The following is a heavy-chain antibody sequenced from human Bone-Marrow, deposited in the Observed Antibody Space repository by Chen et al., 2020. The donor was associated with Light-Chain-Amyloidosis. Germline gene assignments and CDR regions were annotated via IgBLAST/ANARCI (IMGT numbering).Heavy chain of an antibody. CDR2: IYSSGSS. V-gene: IGHV4-39*07. CDR3: VRSRYSTGPFEV. D-gene: IGHD3-16*02. CDR1: GDSITSSTDY. J-gene: IGHJ1*01. Sequence: QVQLQLSGPGLVKPSETLSLKCSVSGDSITSSTDYWGWIRQPPGKGLEYIASIYSSGSSYYKPSLKRRVTISVDTSKNQFSLRLTPATAADTAVYYCVRSRYSTGPFEVWGQGSLVTVSS.